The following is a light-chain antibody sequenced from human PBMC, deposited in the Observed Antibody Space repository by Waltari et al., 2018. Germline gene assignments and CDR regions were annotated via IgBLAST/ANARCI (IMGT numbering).Light chain of an antibody. J-gene: IGLJ2*01. Sequence: QSVLTQPPSVSGAPGQRITISCTGSSSNIGAGYDVHWFQQLPGTAPKLPIYIKPNRPPGVPDRFAGARSGTSASLAITGRRAEDEADYYCQSYDSSLSGRVFGGGTKVTVV. CDR1: SSNIGAGYD. CDR3: QSYDSSLSGRV. CDR2: IKP. V-gene: IGLV1-40*01.